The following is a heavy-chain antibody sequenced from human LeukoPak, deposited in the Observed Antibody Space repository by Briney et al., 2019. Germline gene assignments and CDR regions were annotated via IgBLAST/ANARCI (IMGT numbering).Heavy chain of an antibody. V-gene: IGHV4-39*01. J-gene: IGHJ5*02. D-gene: IGHD6-13*01. CDR2: IYYSGST. CDR1: GGSISSSSYY. Sequence: PSETLSLTCTVSGGSISSSSYYWGWIRQPPGKGLEWIGSIYYSGSTYYNPSLKSRVTISVDTSKNQFSLKLSSATAADTAVYYCARLEDSSSWSVWFDPWGQGTLVTVSS. CDR3: ARLEDSSSWSVWFDP.